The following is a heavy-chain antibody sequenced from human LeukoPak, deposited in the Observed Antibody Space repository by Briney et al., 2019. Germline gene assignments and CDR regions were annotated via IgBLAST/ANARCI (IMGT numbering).Heavy chain of an antibody. V-gene: IGHV4-34*01. Sequence: PSGTLSLTCAVYGGSFSGYYWSWIRQPPGKGLEWIGEINHSGSTNYNPSLKSRVTISVDTSKNQFSLKLSSVTAADTAVYYCARGAPENNNWNGGSWGQGTLVTVSS. CDR3: ARGAPENNNWNGGS. D-gene: IGHD1-1*01. CDR2: INHSGST. CDR1: GGSFSGYY. J-gene: IGHJ4*02.